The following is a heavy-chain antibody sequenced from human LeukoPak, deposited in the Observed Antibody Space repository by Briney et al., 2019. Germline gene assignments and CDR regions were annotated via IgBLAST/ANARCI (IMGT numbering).Heavy chain of an antibody. CDR1: ARTFSSYA. CDR2: IIPIFGKA. V-gene: IGHV1-69*13. D-gene: IGHD2-2*01. CDR3: ARGKVPAAISAFDI. Sequence: SVKVSCKASARTFSSYAISWVRQAPGQVLEWMGRIIPIFGKANYAQRFQGRVTITADESTSTAYMELSSLRSEDTAVYYCARGKVPAAISAFDIWGQGTMVTVSS. J-gene: IGHJ3*02.